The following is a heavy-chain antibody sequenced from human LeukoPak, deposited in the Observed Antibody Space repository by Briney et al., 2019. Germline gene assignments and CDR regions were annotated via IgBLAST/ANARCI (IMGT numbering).Heavy chain of an antibody. D-gene: IGHD3-22*01. CDR2: ISSSGSTI. CDR3: ARELHRDYYDTSGYFDY. CDR1: GFTFSDYY. Sequence: GGSLRLSCAASGFTFSDYYMSWIRQAPGKGLEWVSHISSSGSTIYYADSVKGRFTISRDNAKNSLYLQMNSLRAEDTAVYYCARELHRDYYDTSGYFDYWGQGTLVTVSS. J-gene: IGHJ4*02. V-gene: IGHV3-11*01.